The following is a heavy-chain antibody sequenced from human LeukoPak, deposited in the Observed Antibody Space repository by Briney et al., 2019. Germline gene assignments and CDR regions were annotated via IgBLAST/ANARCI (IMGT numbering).Heavy chain of an antibody. CDR2: IYYSGST. V-gene: IGHV4-38-2*02. CDR1: GYSISSGYY. D-gene: IGHD3-3*01. Sequence: PSETLSLTCTVSGYSISSGYYWSWIRQPPVKGLEWIGYIYYSGSTNYNPSLKSRVTISVDTSKNQFSLKLSSVTAADTAVYYCARAGYDFWDAFDIWGQGTMVTVSS. CDR3: ARAGYDFWDAFDI. J-gene: IGHJ3*02.